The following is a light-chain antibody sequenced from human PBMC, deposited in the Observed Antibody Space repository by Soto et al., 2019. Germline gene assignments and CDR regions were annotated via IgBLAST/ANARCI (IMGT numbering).Light chain of an antibody. CDR3: QQYHNWPPQYT. J-gene: IGKJ2*01. CDR2: GAS. Sequence: EIVMTQSPASLSVSPGDGATLSCRASQSVASNVAWYQQKPGPGPRLLIHGASTRAAGVPARFSGSGSGTDFTLTISSLQYEDFAVYYCQQYHNWPPQYTFGQGTKLQIK. CDR1: QSVASN. V-gene: IGKV3-15*01.